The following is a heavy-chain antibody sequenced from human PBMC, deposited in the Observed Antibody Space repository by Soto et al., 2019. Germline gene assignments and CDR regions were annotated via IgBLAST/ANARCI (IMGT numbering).Heavy chain of an antibody. V-gene: IGHV1-8*01. CDR2: MNPDSGHT. Sequence: QVQLVQSGAEVRTPGASVKVSCKASGYTFTSYDINWVRQATGQGPEWMGWMNPDSGHTGYVQKFQGRVTMTRNTAIITAYMELSSLRAEDTAVYYCARSGAGSNVNFDYWGQGTLVTVSS. CDR3: ARSGAGSNVNFDY. CDR1: GYTFTSYD. D-gene: IGHD2-8*01. J-gene: IGHJ4*02.